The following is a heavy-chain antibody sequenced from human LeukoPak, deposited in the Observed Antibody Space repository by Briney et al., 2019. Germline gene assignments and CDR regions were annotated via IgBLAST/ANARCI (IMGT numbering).Heavy chain of an antibody. CDR1: GGSFSGYY. D-gene: IGHD6-6*01. CDR2: INHSGST. CDR3: ARGGVAARRGLSY. Sequence: SETLSLTCAVYGGSFSGYYRSWIRQPPGKGLEWIGEINHSGSTNYNPSLKSRVTISVDTSKNQFSLKLSPVTAADTAVYYCARGGVAARRGLSYWGQGTLVSVSS. V-gene: IGHV4-34*01. J-gene: IGHJ4*02.